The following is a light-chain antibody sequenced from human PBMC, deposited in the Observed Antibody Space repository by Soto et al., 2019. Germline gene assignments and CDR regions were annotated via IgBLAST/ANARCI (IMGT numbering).Light chain of an antibody. J-gene: IGKJ5*01. CDR3: QQYESLPLT. Sequence: DIQMTQSPSSLSASLGDRVAITCRASQSISSYLNWYQQKPGKAPKVLIYDASDLETGVPSRFSGSGSGTGFTFTISSLQPEDFATYYCQQYESLPLTFGQGTRWRL. CDR1: QSISSY. V-gene: IGKV1-33*01. CDR2: DAS.